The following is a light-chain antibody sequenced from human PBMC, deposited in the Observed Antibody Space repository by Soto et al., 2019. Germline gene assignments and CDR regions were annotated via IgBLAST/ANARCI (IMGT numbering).Light chain of an antibody. J-gene: IGKJ4*01. Sequence: EIMMTQSPATLSVSPGERATLSCRASQSVSSNLAWYQQKPGQAPKLLIYGASSRASGIPARFSGSGSGTEFTLTISSLQSEDFAVYYCQQFSSYPRTFGGGTKVDI. V-gene: IGKV3-15*01. CDR3: QQFSSYPRT. CDR2: GAS. CDR1: QSVSSN.